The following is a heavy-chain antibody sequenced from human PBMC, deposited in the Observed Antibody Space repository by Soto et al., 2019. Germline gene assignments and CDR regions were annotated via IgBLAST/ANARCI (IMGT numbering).Heavy chain of an antibody. D-gene: IGHD3-3*01. CDR2: ISGSGGST. CDR1: GFTFSSYA. J-gene: IGHJ4*02. V-gene: IGHV3-23*01. Sequence: EVQLLESGGGLVQPGGSLRLSCAASGFTFSSYAMSWVRQAPGKGLEWVSAISGSGGSTYYADSVKGRFTISRDNSKNTLYLQMNSLRAEDTAVYYCAKDRLGTLWSGYYLSSPFDYWGQGTLVTVSS. CDR3: AKDRLGTLWSGYYLSSPFDY.